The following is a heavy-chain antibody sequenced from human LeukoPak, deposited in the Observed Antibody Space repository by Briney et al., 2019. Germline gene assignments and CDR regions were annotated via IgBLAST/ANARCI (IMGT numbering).Heavy chain of an antibody. J-gene: IGHJ4*02. D-gene: IGHD5-18*01. Sequence: GGSLRLSCAASGFTFDDYAMHWVRQASGKGLEWVSGISWNSGSIGYADSVKGRFTISRDNAENSLYLQMNSLRAEDTALYYCAKETYSYGIDWGQGTLVTVSS. CDR2: ISWNSGSI. V-gene: IGHV3-9*01. CDR1: GFTFDDYA. CDR3: AKETYSYGID.